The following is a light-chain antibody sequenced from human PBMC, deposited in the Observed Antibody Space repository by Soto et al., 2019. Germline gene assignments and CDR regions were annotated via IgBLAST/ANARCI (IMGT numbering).Light chain of an antibody. V-gene: IGKV1-39*01. CDR3: QQSITTPT. Sequence: DIQMTQSPSALTAYVGDRVTITCRASQTVNHYLNWYQQKPGKAPKLLIYTASSLHSGVSSRVSGSGSGTDFTLTISSQQPEDFATYYCQQSITTPTFGQGTRLEIK. CDR2: TAS. CDR1: QTVNHY. J-gene: IGKJ2*01.